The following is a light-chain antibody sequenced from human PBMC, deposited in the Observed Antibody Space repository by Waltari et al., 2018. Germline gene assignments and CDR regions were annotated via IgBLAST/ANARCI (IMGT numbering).Light chain of an antibody. CDR2: KAS. J-gene: IGKJ4*01. V-gene: IGKV1-5*03. CDR3: QEYDTLPVP. Sequence: DIHMTQSPSTLSASVGDRITSTCRANQSVKNNLAWYQQKAGKAPKVLIHKASRLESAVPYRFSGSGFGTECTLTISSLQRDDFATYYGQEYDTLPVPFGGGTKVVI. CDR1: QSVKNN.